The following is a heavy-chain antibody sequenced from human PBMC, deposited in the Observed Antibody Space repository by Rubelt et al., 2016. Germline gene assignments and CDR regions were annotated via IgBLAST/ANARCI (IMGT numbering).Heavy chain of an antibody. J-gene: IGHJ6*02. CDR1: GGSFSGYF. D-gene: IGHD3-16*01. CDR2: IDHRGTT. CDR3: ASERGSYGMDV. Sequence: QVQLQQWGAGLLKASETLSRTCAVYGGSFSGYFWSWVRQPPGKGLEWIGEIDHRGTTNYNPTLKSRVTVSVDTSKNQFSLKLSSVTAADTAGYYCASERGSYGMDVWGQGTTVTVSS. V-gene: IGHV4-34*02.